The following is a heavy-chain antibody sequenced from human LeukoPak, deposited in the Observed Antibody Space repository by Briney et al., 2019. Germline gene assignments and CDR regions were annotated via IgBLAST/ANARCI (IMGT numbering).Heavy chain of an antibody. Sequence: HPGGSLRLSCAASGFTFSSYAMSWVRQAPGKGLEWVSAISGSGGSTYYADSVKGRFTISGDNSKNTLYLQMNSLKAEDTAVYYCAKGLWFGEFAYWGQGTLVTVSS. J-gene: IGHJ4*02. D-gene: IGHD3-10*01. CDR3: AKGLWFGEFAY. CDR2: ISGSGGST. CDR1: GFTFSSYA. V-gene: IGHV3-23*01.